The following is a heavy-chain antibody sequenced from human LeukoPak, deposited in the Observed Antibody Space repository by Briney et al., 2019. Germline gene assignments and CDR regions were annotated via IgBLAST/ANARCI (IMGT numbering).Heavy chain of an antibody. Sequence: SETLSLTCTISGDSIRSTTEYYWAWIRQSPGKGLEWIGSIDYSDAHYKPSLNGLATMSVDTSKTQFFLRLSSVTASDTAVYYCARLQNTGISGRGLMDVWGKGTKVIVSS. J-gene: IGHJ6*03. D-gene: IGHD1-20*01. CDR3: ARLQNTGISGRGLMDV. V-gene: IGHV4-39*01. CDR1: GDSIRSTTEYY. CDR2: IDYSDA.